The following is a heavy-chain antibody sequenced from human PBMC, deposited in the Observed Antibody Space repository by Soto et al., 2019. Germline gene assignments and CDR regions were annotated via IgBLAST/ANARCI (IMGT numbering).Heavy chain of an antibody. V-gene: IGHV2-5*02. Sequence: QITLKESGPPLVKPTQTLTLTCTFSGFSLSTSGVGVGWIRQPPGKALEWLALIYWDDDKRYSPSLKSRLTITKDTSKNQVVLTMTNMDPVDTATYYCAHSSYVQLWLPGWFDPWGQGTLVTVSS. CDR2: IYWDDDK. CDR3: AHSSYVQLWLPGWFDP. CDR1: GFSLSTSGVG. D-gene: IGHD5-18*01. J-gene: IGHJ5*02.